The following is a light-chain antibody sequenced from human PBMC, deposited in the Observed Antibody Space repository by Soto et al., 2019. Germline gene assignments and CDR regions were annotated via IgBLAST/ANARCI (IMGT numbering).Light chain of an antibody. CDR3: SSYAGTPFV. CDR1: SSDVGRYNY. V-gene: IGLV2-8*01. CDR2: EVN. Sequence: QSALAQPPSASGSPGQSVTISCTGTSSDVGRYNYVSWYQQHPGKAPELMISEVNKRASGVPDRFSGSKSGNTASLTVSGLQAEDDADYYCSSYAGTPFVFGTGTKVTVL. J-gene: IGLJ1*01.